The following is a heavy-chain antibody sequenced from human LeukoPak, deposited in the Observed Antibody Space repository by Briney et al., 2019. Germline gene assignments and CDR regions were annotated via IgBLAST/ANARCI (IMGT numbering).Heavy chain of an antibody. V-gene: IGHV4-4*02. J-gene: IGHJ3*02. Sequence: PSETLSLTCAVSGGSISSSDWWSWVRQPPGKGLEWIGEIYHSGSTNYNPSLKSRVTISVDKSKNQFSLKLSSVTAADTAVYYCARDAATIDFYAFDIWGQGTMVTVSS. D-gene: IGHD1-26*01. CDR3: ARDAATIDFYAFDI. CDR1: GGSISSSDW. CDR2: IYHSGST.